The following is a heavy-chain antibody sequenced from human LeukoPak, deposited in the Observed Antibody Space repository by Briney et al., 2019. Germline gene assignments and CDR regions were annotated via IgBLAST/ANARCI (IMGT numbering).Heavy chain of an antibody. D-gene: IGHD6-6*01. Sequence: SETLSLTCAVYGGSFSGYYWSWLRQPPGKGLEWLGEINHSGSTNYNPSLKSRVTISVDTSKNQFSLKLSSVTAADTAVYYCARGRYSSSLTFDYWGQGTLVTVSS. CDR1: GGSFSGYY. V-gene: IGHV4-34*01. CDR2: INHSGST. CDR3: ARGRYSSSLTFDY. J-gene: IGHJ4*02.